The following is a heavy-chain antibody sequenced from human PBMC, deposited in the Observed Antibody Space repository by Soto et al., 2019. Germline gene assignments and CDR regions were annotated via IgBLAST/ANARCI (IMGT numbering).Heavy chain of an antibody. CDR3: ARGEKGELLFDY. V-gene: IGHV4-61*01. J-gene: IGHJ4*02. CDR1: GGSVSSGSYY. CDR2: IYYSGST. D-gene: IGHD2-21*02. Sequence: KPSETLSLTCTVSGGSVSSGSYYWSWIRQPPGKGLEWIGYIYYSGSTNYNPSLKSRVTISVDTSKNQFSLKLSSVTAADTAVYYCARGEKGELLFDYWGQGTLVTVSS.